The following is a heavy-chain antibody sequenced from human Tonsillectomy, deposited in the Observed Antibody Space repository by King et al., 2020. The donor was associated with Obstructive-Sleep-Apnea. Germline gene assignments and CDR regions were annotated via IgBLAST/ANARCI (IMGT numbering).Heavy chain of an antibody. J-gene: IGHJ5*02. V-gene: IGHV4-38-2*02. D-gene: IGHD3-22*01. Sequence: QLQESGPGLVKPSETLSLTCTVSGYSISSGYYWGWIRQPPGKGLEWIGSIYHSGSTYYNPSLKSRVTISVDTSKNQFSLKLRSVTAADTAVYYCARGRIDYYDRSGYLSWFDPWGQGTLVTVSS. CDR2: IYHSGST. CDR3: ARGRIDYYDRSGYLSWFDP. CDR1: GYSISSGYY.